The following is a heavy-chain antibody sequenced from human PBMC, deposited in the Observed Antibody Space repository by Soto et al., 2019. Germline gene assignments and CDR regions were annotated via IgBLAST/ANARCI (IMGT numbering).Heavy chain of an antibody. CDR3: ARGPSSLTRFDY. Sequence: GGSLRLSCAASGCTFSSYAMDWVRQAPGKGLEWVAVISYDGSNKYYADSVKGRFTTSRDNSKNTLYLQMNSLRAEDTAVYYCARGPSSLTRFDYWGQGTLVTVSS. J-gene: IGHJ4*02. CDR1: GCTFSSYA. D-gene: IGHD2-2*01. CDR2: ISYDGSNK. V-gene: IGHV3-30-3*01.